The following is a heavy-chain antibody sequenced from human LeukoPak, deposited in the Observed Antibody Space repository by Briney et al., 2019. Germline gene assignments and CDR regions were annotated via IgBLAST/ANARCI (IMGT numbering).Heavy chain of an antibody. J-gene: IGHJ4*02. D-gene: IGHD1-26*01. Sequence: SETLSLTCPVSGGSISSYYWSWIRQPPGKGLEWIGYIYYSGSTNYNPSLKSRVTMSVDTSKNQFSLRLSSVTAADTAVYYCARGTSIVAGVTEYWGQGTQVTVSS. CDR3: ARGTSIVAGVTEY. CDR1: GGSISSYY. V-gene: IGHV4-59*01. CDR2: IYYSGST.